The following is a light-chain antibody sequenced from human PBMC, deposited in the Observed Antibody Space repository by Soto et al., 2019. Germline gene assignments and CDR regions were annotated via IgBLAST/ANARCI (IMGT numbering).Light chain of an antibody. CDR1: QSLVYRDGNIY. CDR2: KVS. CDR3: VQGTHWPRT. V-gene: IGKV2-30*01. J-gene: IGKJ1*01. Sequence: DVVMTQSPLSLPVTLGQPASISCRSSQSLVYRDGNIYLSWFQQRPGQSPRRLIYKVSNRDSGVPDRFSGSGSGTAFTLKISRVEAEDVGVYYCVQGTHWPRTFGQGTKVEIK.